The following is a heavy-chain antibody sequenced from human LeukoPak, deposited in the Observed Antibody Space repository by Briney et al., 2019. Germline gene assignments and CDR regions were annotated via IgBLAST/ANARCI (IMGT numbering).Heavy chain of an antibody. D-gene: IGHD2-15*01. CDR3: AREDCSGGSCYSVGRVY. J-gene: IGHJ4*02. Sequence: PGGSLRLSCAASGFTFSSYAMSWVRQAPGKGLEWVSDISGSGSSTYYADSVKGRFTVSRDNSKNTLCLQMNSLRAEDTAVYYCAREDCSGGSCYSVGRVYWGQGTLVTVSS. CDR2: ISGSGSST. CDR1: GFTFSSYA. V-gene: IGHV3-23*01.